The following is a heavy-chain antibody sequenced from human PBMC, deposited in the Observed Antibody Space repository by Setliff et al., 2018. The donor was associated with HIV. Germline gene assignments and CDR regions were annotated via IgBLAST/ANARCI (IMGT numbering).Heavy chain of an antibody. CDR1: GGSISTSNYY. J-gene: IGHJ6*03. D-gene: IGHD6-19*01. Sequence: SETLSLTCTVSGGSISTSNYYWNWIRQTPGKGLEWIGYSYYSGSTKYNPSLKSRVTISVDTSKNQFSLKLSSVTAADTAVYYCARGYPGIAVAGLSYYYYYYMDVWGKGTTVTVSS. CDR2: SYYSGST. V-gene: IGHV4-61*01. CDR3: ARGYPGIAVAGLSYYYYYYMDV.